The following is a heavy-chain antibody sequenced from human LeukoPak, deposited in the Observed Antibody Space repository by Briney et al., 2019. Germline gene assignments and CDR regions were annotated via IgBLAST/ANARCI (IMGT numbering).Heavy chain of an antibody. Sequence: ASVKVSCKASGYTFTGYYMHWVRQAPGQGHEWMGWIYPNSGATKYVQKFQGRVTMTRDTSISTAYMELSGLRSDDTAVYYCGTLLSNGPFDDGGQGSLVTVSS. V-gene: IGHV1-2*02. J-gene: IGHJ4*02. CDR3: GTLLSNGPFDD. CDR1: GYTFTGYY. CDR2: IYPNSGAT.